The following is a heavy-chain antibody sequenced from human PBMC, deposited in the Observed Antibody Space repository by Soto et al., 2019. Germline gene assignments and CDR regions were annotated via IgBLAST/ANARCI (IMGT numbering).Heavy chain of an antibody. V-gene: IGHV4-31*03. CDR3: ARNVVPAAIGYNWFDP. CDR1: GGSISSGGYY. CDR2: IYYSGST. Sequence: SETLSLTCTDSGGSISSGGYYWSWIRQNPGKGLEWIGYIYYSGSTYYNPSLKSRVTISVDTSKNQFSLKLSSVTAADTAVYYCARNVVPAAIGYNWFDPWGQGTLVTVSS. D-gene: IGHD2-2*01. J-gene: IGHJ5*02.